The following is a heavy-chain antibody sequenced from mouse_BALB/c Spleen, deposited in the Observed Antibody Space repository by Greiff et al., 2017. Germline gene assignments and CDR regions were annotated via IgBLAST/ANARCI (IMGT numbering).Heavy chain of an antibody. CDR2: IDPETGGT. D-gene: IGHD2-4*01. V-gene: IGHV1-15*01. J-gene: IGHJ2*01. CDR1: GYPFTDYE. Sequence: QVQLQQSGAELVRPGASVTLSCKASGYPFTDYEMHWVKQTPVHGLEWIGAIDPETGGTAYNQKFKGKATLTADKSSSTAYMELRSLTSEDSAVYYCGVYYDYDEDYWGQGTTLTVSS. CDR3: GVYYDYDEDY.